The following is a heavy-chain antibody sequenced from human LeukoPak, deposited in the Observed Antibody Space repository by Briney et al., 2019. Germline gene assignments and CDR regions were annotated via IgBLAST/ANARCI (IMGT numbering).Heavy chain of an antibody. D-gene: IGHD3-3*01. J-gene: IGHJ4*02. CDR2: IYPGDSDT. CDR3: ARHKKGEWPLYYFDY. Sequence: GESLKISCKGSGYSFTSYWIGWVRQMPGKGLEWMGIIYPGDSDTRYSPSFQGQVTISADKSISTAYLQWSSLKASDTAMYYCARHKKGEWPLYYFDYWGQGTLVTVSS. V-gene: IGHV5-51*01. CDR1: GYSFTSYW.